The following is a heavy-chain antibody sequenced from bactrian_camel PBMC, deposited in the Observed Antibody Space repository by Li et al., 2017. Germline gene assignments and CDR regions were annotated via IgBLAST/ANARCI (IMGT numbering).Heavy chain of an antibody. CDR3: AAGGTYCQDY. CDR2: IYTGGGNT. J-gene: IGHJ4*01. D-gene: IGHD2*01. Sequence: HVQLVESGGGLVQPGESLKLSCVASTYTHSGNCVAWFRQAPGKEREAVATIYTGGGNTYYADSVKGRFTISEDNAKNTVDLQMNSLEPEDTAMYYCAAGGTYCQDYWGQGTQVTVS. V-gene: IGHV3S1*01. CDR1: TYTHSGNC.